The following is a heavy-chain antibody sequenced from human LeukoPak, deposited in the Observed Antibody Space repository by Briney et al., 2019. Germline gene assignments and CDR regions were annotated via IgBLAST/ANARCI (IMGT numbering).Heavy chain of an antibody. CDR2: ISYDGSDK. Sequence: PGGSLRLSCAASGFTFSSYGMHWVRQAPGKGLEWVTVISYDGSDKNYADSVKGRFTISRDNSRNTLYLQMNSLRVEDTAVYYCAKEVGTFTLDYWGQGTLVTVSS. V-gene: IGHV3-30*18. J-gene: IGHJ4*02. CDR1: GFTFSSYG. D-gene: IGHD1-26*01. CDR3: AKEVGTFTLDY.